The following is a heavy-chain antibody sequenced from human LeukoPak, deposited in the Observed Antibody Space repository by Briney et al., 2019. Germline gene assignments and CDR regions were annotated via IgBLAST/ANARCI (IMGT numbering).Heavy chain of an antibody. V-gene: IGHV4-4*08. CDR3: ARGQLTFWSGHFFDY. CDR2: IYTSGST. J-gene: IGHJ4*02. D-gene: IGHD3-3*01. Sequence: SETLSLTCTVSGGSISSYYWSWIRQPPGKGLEWIGRIYTSGSTNYNPSLKSRITISLDTSKNQFSLKLSSVTAADTAVYYCARGQLTFWSGHFFDYWGQGTLVTVSS. CDR1: GGSISSYY.